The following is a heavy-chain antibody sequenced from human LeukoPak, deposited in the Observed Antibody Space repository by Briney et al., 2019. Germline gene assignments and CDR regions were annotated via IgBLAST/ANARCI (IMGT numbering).Heavy chain of an antibody. Sequence: PGRSLRLSCAASGFTFSNYAMHWVRQDSGRGLDWVAVISHDGINTYYADSVKGRFTISRDNSKNTLYLQMNSLRAEDTAVYYCAKFQDDSSGYYPVDAFDIWGQGTMVTVSS. D-gene: IGHD3-22*01. CDR3: AKFQDDSSGYYPVDAFDI. V-gene: IGHV3-30*18. CDR2: ISHDGINT. J-gene: IGHJ3*02. CDR1: GFTFSNYA.